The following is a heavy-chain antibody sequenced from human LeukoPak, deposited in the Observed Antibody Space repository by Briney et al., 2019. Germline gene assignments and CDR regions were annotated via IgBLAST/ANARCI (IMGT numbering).Heavy chain of an antibody. V-gene: IGHV3-30*02. Sequence: GGSLRLSCAASGFTFSSYAMSWVRQAPGKGLEWVAFIRYDGSNKYYADSVKGRFTISRDNSKNTLYLQMNSLRAEDTAVYYCARDSSSGYLDYFDYWGQGTLVTVSS. CDR3: ARDSSSGYLDYFDY. CDR2: IRYDGSNK. D-gene: IGHD6-19*01. CDR1: GFTFSSYA. J-gene: IGHJ4*02.